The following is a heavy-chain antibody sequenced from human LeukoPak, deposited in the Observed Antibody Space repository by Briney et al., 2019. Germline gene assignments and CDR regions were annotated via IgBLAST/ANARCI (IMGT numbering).Heavy chain of an antibody. J-gene: IGHJ4*02. V-gene: IGHV3-48*01. Sequence: PGGSLRLSCAASGFTFSSYSLNWVRQAPGKGLEWVSYIGISSATYYGDSVKGRFTISRDNARNSLYLQMNSLRAEDTAVYYCARDFRGAVAGTRSYYFDYWGQGTLVTVSS. CDR1: GFTFSSYS. D-gene: IGHD6-19*01. CDR3: ARDFRGAVAGTRSYYFDY. CDR2: IGISSAT.